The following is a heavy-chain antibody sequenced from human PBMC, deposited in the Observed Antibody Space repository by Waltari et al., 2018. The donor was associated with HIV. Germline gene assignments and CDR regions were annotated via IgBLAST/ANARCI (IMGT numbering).Heavy chain of an antibody. CDR1: GYTFIGYD. J-gene: IGHJ4*02. Sequence: QVQLVQSGAAVKELGTSVRVSCKASGYTFIGYDIHWVRQAAGQGLEWMGWMNPKSGHTGNEQSFQGRVIMTRNISIDTAYMELTSLKFEDTAVYFCARSRSGGFAPRFDYWGQGALVTVSS. CDR3: ARSRSGGFAPRFDY. CDR2: MNPKSGHT. V-gene: IGHV1-8*01. D-gene: IGHD5-12*01.